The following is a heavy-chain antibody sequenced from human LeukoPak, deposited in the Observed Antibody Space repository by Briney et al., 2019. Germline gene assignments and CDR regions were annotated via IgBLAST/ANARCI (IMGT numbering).Heavy chain of an antibody. V-gene: IGHV1-2*02. J-gene: IGHJ3*02. CDR1: GYTFTGYY. Sequence: ASVKVSCKASGYTFTGYYMHWVRQAPGQGLEWMVSINPNSVGTNYAQRLQGRVTMSRATSISTAYMELSRLRSDDTAVYSCAREGEGITMVRGVSSRDAFDIWGQGTMVTVSS. CDR3: AREGEGITMVRGVSSRDAFDI. CDR2: INPNSVGT. D-gene: IGHD3-10*01.